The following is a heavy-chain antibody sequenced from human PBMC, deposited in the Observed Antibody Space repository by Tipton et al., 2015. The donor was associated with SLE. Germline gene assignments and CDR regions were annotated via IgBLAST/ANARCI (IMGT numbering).Heavy chain of an antibody. J-gene: IGHJ5*02. CDR1: GASISGSNW. CDR3: ARDSSGGYNWFDP. CDR2: IYHSGGT. D-gene: IGHD3-22*01. V-gene: IGHV4-4*02. Sequence: GLVKPSGTLSLICAVSGASISGSNWWCWVRQPPGKGLEWIGEIYHSGGTNYNPSLKSRVTISVDTSKNQFSLKLSSVTAADTAVYYCARDSSGGYNWFDPWGQGTLVTVSS.